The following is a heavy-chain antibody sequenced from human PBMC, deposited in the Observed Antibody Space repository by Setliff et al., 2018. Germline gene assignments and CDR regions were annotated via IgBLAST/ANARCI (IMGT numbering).Heavy chain of an antibody. CDR1: GYSISSGYY. D-gene: IGHD4-17*01. Sequence: PSETLSLTCAVSGYSISSGYYWGWIRQPPGKGLEWIGSIYHSGSTYYNPSLRSRVTISLDTSKNQFSPKLTSVTAADTAVYYCAGGRRYDYGWDFDYWGQGTLVTVSS. J-gene: IGHJ4*02. CDR3: AGGRRYDYGWDFDY. V-gene: IGHV4-38-2*01. CDR2: IYHSGST.